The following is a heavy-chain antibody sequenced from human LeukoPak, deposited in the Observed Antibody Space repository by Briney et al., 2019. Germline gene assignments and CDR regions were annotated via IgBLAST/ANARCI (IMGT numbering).Heavy chain of an antibody. J-gene: IGHJ1*01. Sequence: SETLSLTCSVSGDSVSRSDSYWDWIRQPPGKGLEWIGTIYYSGRTYYSPSLKSRVTMSVDPSSNQFSLNLRSVTAADTAVYYCARRRYYDASGYLEWGQGTLLSVSS. CDR3: ARRRYYDASGYLE. CDR2: IYYSGRT. D-gene: IGHD3-22*01. V-gene: IGHV4-39*01. CDR1: GDSVSRSDSY.